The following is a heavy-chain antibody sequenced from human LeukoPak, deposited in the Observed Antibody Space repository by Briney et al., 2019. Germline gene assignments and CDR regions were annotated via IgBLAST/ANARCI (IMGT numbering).Heavy chain of an antibody. CDR2: IKSKTDGGTT. Sequence: GGSLKLSCAASGFTFSNAWMSWVRQAPGKGLEWVGRIKSKTDGGTTDYAAPVKGRFTISRDDSKNTPYLQVNSLKTEDTAVYYCTTDPHYYDSSGYFFPPLSWGQGTLVTVSS. J-gene: IGHJ4*02. CDR3: TTDPHYYDSSGYFFPPLS. V-gene: IGHV3-15*01. D-gene: IGHD3-22*01. CDR1: GFTFSNAW.